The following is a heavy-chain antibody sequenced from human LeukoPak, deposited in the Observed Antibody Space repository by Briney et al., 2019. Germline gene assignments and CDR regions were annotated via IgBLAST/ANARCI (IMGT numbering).Heavy chain of an antibody. CDR1: GGTFSSYA. CDR2: IIPILGIA. Sequence: GASVKVSCKASGGTFSSYAISWVRQAPGQGLEWVGRIIPILGIANYAQKFQGRVTITADKSTSTAYMELSSLRSEDTAVYYCARDPDRGNYGDYGYWGQGTLVTVSS. V-gene: IGHV1-69*04. CDR3: ARDPDRGNYGDYGY. D-gene: IGHD4-17*01. J-gene: IGHJ4*02.